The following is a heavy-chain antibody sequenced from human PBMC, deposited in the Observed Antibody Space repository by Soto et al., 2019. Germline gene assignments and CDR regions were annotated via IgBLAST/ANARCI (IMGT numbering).Heavy chain of an antibody. CDR2: ISDDGSNK. D-gene: IGHD6-13*01. V-gene: IGHV3-30-3*01. CDR3: ARDRFASSWTYFDY. J-gene: IGHJ4*02. Sequence: GGSLRLSCAASGFTFSNYALHWVRQAPGKGLEWVAVISDDGSNKYYADSVKGRFTISRDNSKNTLYLQMNSLRAEDTAMYYCARDRFASSWTYFDYWGQGTLVTVSS. CDR1: GFTFSNYA.